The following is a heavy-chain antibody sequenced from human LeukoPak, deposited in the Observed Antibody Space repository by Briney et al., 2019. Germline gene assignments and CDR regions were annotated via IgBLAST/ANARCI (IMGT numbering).Heavy chain of an antibody. J-gene: IGHJ4*02. CDR2: ISGSGGST. V-gene: IGHV3-23*01. CDR1: GFTFSSYA. Sequence: GGSLRLSCAASGFTFSSYAMSWVRQAPGKGVEWVSAISGSGGSTYYADSVKGGFTISRDNSKNTLYLQMNSLRAEDTAVYYCAKDPRYSSSSLLDYWGQGTLVTVSS. D-gene: IGHD6-6*01. CDR3: AKDPRYSSSSLLDY.